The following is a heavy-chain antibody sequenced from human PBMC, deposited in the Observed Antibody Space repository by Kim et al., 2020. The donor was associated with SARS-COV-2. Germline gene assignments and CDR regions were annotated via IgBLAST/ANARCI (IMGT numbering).Heavy chain of an antibody. V-gene: IGHV3-23*01. CDR2: ITGGGADT. D-gene: IGHD6-13*01. J-gene: IGHJ6*02. CDR1: GFTFSTYA. CDR3: AKSNQAAAGGMDV. Sequence: GGSLRLSCAAPGFTFSTYAMTWVRQAPGKGLEWVSAITGGGADTYYADSVKGRFTISRDNSKNTLYLQVNSLRAEDTAVYYCAKSNQAAAGGMDVWGQGT.